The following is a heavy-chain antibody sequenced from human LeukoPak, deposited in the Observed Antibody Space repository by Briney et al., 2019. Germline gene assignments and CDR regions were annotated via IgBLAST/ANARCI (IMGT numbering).Heavy chain of an antibody. CDR2: INNRGSST. CDR1: GFTFSSYA. Sequence: GSLRPSFAAPGFTFSSYAHNWGRQAPGGGVEWPSTINNRGSSTYYAGSVKDRFTISRDNSENTLYLQMNSLTVDDTAVYFCAKERQTGDYFTSDYWGQGTLVTVSS. V-gene: IGHV3-23*01. D-gene: IGHD4-17*01. CDR3: AKERQTGDYFTSDY. J-gene: IGHJ4*02.